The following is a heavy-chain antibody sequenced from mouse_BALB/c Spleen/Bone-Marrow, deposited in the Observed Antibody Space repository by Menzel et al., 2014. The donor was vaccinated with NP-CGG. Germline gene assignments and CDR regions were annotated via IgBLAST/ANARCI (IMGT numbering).Heavy chain of an antibody. CDR3: ARVSSTMITTVFAY. CDR2: IWAGGST. CDR1: GFSLTSYG. J-gene: IGHJ3*01. Sequence: QLVESGPGLVAPSQSLSITCTVSGFSLTSYGVHWVRQPPGKGLEWLGVIWAGGSTNYNSALMSRLSISKDNSKSQVFLKMNSLQTDDTAMYYCARVSSTMITTVFAYWGQGTLVTVSA. D-gene: IGHD2-4*01. V-gene: IGHV2-9*02.